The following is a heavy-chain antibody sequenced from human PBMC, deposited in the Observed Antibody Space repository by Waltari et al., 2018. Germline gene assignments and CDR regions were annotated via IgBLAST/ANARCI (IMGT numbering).Heavy chain of an antibody. V-gene: IGHV1-69*05. CDR1: GGTFSSYA. Sequence: QVQLVQSGAEVKTPGSSVKVSCKASGGTFSSYAIRWVRQAPGPGLECMGGIIPSFGTANYAQKFQGRVTITTDESTSTAYMELSSLRSEDTAVYYCARDQGARIAALSAEYFQHWGQGTLVTVSS. D-gene: IGHD6-6*01. CDR3: ARDQGARIAALSAEYFQH. J-gene: IGHJ1*01. CDR2: IIPSFGTA.